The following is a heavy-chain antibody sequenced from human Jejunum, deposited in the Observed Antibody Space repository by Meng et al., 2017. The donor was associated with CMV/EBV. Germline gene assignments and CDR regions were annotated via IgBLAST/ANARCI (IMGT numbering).Heavy chain of an antibody. CDR2: IGISGSTI. CDR3: ARGGGFIRFDP. CDR1: GFSFSDYS. D-gene: IGHD3-16*02. V-gene: IGHV3-11*01. Sequence: CAASGFSFSDYSMSWIRQAPGKGLEWLSYIGISGSTIYYADSVKGRFTISRDNANNLLYLQMNSLRADDTAVYYCARGGGFIRFDPWGQGTLVTVSS. J-gene: IGHJ5*02.